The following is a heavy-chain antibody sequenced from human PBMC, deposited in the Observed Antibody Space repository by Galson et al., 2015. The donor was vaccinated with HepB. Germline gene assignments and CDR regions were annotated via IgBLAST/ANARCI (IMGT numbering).Heavy chain of an antibody. Sequence: QSGAEVKKPGESLKISCKGSGYSFTSYWIGWVRQMPGKGLEWTGIIYPGDSDTRYSPSFQGQVTISADKSISTAYLQWSSLKASDTAMYYRARLGVVVPAASWFDPWGQGTLVTVSS. V-gene: IGHV5-51*01. CDR2: IYPGDSDT. D-gene: IGHD2-2*01. J-gene: IGHJ5*02. CDR1: GYSFTSYW. CDR3: ARLGVVVPAASWFDP.